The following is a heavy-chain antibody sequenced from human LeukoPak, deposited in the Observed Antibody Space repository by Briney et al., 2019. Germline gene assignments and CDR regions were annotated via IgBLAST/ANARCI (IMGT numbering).Heavy chain of an antibody. V-gene: IGHV1-69*13. Sequence: SVKVSCKASGGTFSSYAISWVRQAPGQGLEWMGGIIPIFGTANYAQKFQSRVTITADESTSTAYMELSSLRSEDTAVYYCARAPRWVNNWFDPWGQGTLVTVSS. D-gene: IGHD3-16*01. J-gene: IGHJ5*02. CDR3: ARAPRWVNNWFDP. CDR2: IIPIFGTA. CDR1: GGTFSSYA.